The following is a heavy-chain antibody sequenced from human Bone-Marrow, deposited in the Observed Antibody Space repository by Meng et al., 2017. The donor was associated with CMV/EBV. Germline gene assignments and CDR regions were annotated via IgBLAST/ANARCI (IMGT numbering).Heavy chain of an antibody. CDR1: GFPFSSYW. Sequence: GESLKISCAASGFPFSSYWMSWVRQAPGKGLEWVANIKQDGSEKYYVDSVKGRFTISRDNAKNSLYLQMNSLSAEDTAVYYCPRDMPDTYCSSTSCTNGPDDWGQGTLVTVSS. CDR2: IKQDGSEK. D-gene: IGHD2-2*01. CDR3: PRDMPDTYCSSTSCTNGPDD. V-gene: IGHV3-7*01. J-gene: IGHJ4*02.